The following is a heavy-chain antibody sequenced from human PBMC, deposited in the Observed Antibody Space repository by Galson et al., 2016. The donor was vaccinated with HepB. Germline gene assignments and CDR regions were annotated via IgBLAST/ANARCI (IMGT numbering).Heavy chain of an antibody. CDR1: GYTFTSYS. V-gene: IGHV1-18*01. Sequence: SVKVSCKASGYTFTSYSVSWVRLAPGQGREWMGWSTPSDGNTKYIKKFQGRVTMTTDTSTSTAYMELRSIRSDDTAVYNCVRTNYWGQGTLVTVSP. CDR2: STPSDGNT. CDR3: VRTNY. J-gene: IGHJ4*02.